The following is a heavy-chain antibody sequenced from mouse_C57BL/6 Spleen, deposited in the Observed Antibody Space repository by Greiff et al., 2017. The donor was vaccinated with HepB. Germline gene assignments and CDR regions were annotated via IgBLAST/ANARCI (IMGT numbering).Heavy chain of an antibody. CDR1: GYTFTEYT. V-gene: IGHV1-62-2*01. D-gene: IGHD1-1*01. CDR2: FYPGSGSI. CDR3: ARHHYYGSSYDWYFDV. J-gene: IGHJ1*03. Sequence: VQLQESGAELVKPGASVKLSCKASGYTFTEYTIHWVKQRSGQGLEWIGWFYPGSGSIKYNEKFKDKATLTADKSSSTVYMELSRLTSEDSAVYFCARHHYYGSSYDWYFDVWGTGTTVTVSS.